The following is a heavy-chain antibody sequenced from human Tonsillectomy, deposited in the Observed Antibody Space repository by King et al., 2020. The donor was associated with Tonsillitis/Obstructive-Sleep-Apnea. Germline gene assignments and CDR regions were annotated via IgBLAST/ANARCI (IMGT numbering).Heavy chain of an antibody. V-gene: IGHV3-53*04. J-gene: IGHJ3*02. Sequence: VQLVESGGGWVQPGGSLRLSCAASGFTFSSNYMNWVRQAPGKGLEWVSLLYSGGSTYYAASVKGRFTISRDNSKNTLYLQMNNLRAEDTAVYYCARDRESTSSWVAFDIWGQGTMVTVSS. CDR1: GFTFSSNY. D-gene: IGHD2-2*01. CDR2: LYSGGST. CDR3: ARDRESTSSWVAFDI.